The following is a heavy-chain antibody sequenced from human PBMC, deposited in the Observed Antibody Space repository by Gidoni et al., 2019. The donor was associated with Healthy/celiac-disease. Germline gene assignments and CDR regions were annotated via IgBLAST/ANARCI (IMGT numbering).Heavy chain of an antibody. Sequence: QVQLPQWGAGLLKPSDALSLTCAVYGGPFRGSYLPWLRRPPGQGLEWIGEINHSGSTNYNPSLKSRVTISVDTSKNQFSLKLSSVTAADTAVYYCARGVPRLGYCSSTSCYRHPIYYYYYMDVWGKGTTVTVSS. CDR2: INHSGST. CDR1: GGPFRGSY. CDR3: ARGVPRLGYCSSTSCYRHPIYYYYYMDV. D-gene: IGHD2-2*01. J-gene: IGHJ6*03. V-gene: IGHV4-34*01.